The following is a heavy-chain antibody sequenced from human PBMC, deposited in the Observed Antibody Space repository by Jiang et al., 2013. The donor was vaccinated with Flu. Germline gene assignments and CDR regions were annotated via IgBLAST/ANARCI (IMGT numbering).Heavy chain of an antibody. J-gene: IGHJ4*02. V-gene: IGHV1-2*06. CDR3: ARAYYYDSSAFYFDY. CDR2: INPNSGDT. Sequence: QLVESGAEVKKPGASLKVSCKTSGYTFTAYFMHWVRQAPGQGLEWLGRINPNSGDTNYVQKFQGRVTMTRDTSISTAYMELSRLRSDDTAVYYCARAYYYDSSAFYFDYWGQGTLVTVSS. D-gene: IGHD3-22*01. CDR1: GYTFTAYF.